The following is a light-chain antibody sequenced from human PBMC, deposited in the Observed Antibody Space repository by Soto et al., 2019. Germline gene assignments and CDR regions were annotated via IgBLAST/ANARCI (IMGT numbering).Light chain of an antibody. V-gene: IGLV2-14*01. CDR2: EVS. CDR1: SSDVGGYNY. J-gene: IGLJ3*02. CDR3: SSYTSSSTRV. Sequence: QSALTQPASVSGSPGQSVTISCTGTSSDVGGYNYVSWYQQHPGKAPKLMIYEVSNRPSGVSNRFSGSKSGNTASLTISGHQAEEEADYYCSSYTSSSTRVFGGGTKLTVL.